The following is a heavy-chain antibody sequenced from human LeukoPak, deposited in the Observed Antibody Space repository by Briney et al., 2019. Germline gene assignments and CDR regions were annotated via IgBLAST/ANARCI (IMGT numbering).Heavy chain of an antibody. CDR2: ISSSSSYI. J-gene: IGHJ4*02. D-gene: IGHD3-22*01. CDR1: GFTFSSYS. CDR3: ARDPAADYYDSSSGFDY. Sequence: GGSLRLSCAASGFTFSSYSMNWVRQAPGKGLEWVSSISSSSSYIYYADLVKGRFTISRDNAKNSLYLQMNSLRAEDTAVYYCARDPAADYYDSSSGFDYWGQGTLVTVSS. V-gene: IGHV3-21*01.